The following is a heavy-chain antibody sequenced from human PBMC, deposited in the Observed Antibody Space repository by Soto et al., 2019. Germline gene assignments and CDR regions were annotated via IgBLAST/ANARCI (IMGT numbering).Heavy chain of an antibody. J-gene: IGHJ6*02. D-gene: IGHD3-3*01. V-gene: IGHV3-33*01. CDR1: GFTFSSYG. Sequence: GGSLRLSCAASGFTFSSYGMHWVRQAPGKGLEWVAVIWYDGSNKYYADSVKGRFTISRDNSKNTLYLQMNSLRAEDTAVYYCARSPPNDFWSGYFYYYYGMDVWGQGTTVTVSS. CDR2: IWYDGSNK. CDR3: ARSPPNDFWSGYFYYYYGMDV.